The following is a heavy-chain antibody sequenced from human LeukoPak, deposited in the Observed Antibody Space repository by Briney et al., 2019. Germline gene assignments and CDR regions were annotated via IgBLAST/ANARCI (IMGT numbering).Heavy chain of an antibody. J-gene: IGHJ4*02. D-gene: IGHD3-3*01. CDR2: ISSSSSYI. CDR1: GFTFSSYS. V-gene: IGHV3-21*01. Sequence: AGGSLRLSCAASGFTFSSYSMNWVRQAPGKGLEWVSSISSSSSYIYYADSAKGRFTISRDNAKNSLYLQMNSLRAEDTAVYYCARGRYDFWSGYYPPYYFDYWGQGTLVTVSP. CDR3: ARGRYDFWSGYYPPYYFDY.